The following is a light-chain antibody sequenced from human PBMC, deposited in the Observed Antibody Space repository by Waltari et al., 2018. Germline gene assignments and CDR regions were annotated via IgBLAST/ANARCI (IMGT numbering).Light chain of an antibody. CDR1: SSDVGRYNY. CDR2: DVT. V-gene: IGLV2-14*03. CDR3: CSYTSSVSWV. Sequence: QPALTPPASVSGSPGQSIPIPCTGRSSDVGRYNYVSWYQQHPAKAPNLLIFDVTNRPSEISSRFTGSKSGNTASLTISGLQAEDEADYYCCSYTSSVSWVFGGGTKVTVL. J-gene: IGLJ3*02.